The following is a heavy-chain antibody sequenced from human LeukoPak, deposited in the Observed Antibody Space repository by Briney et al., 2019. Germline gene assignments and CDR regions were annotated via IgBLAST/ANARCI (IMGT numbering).Heavy chain of an antibody. D-gene: IGHD1-7*01. Sequence: PGGSLRLSCAASGFTFDNYGMSWVRQVPGKGLEWVSSINANGGSTAYADSVKGRFTISRDNARNSLYLQMNSLRAEDTAVYYCARDRDWNSGFDYWGQGTLVTVSS. V-gene: IGHV3-20*04. CDR2: INANGGST. CDR1: GFTFDNYG. CDR3: ARDRDWNSGFDY. J-gene: IGHJ4*02.